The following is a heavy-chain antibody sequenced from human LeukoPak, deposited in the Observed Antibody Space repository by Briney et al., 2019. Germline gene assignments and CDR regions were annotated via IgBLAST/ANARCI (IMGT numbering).Heavy chain of an antibody. CDR1: VGPICLGDYY. CDR3: ARERARMQVRGVIYNWFDP. D-gene: IGHD3-10*01. V-gene: IGHV4-30-4*02. J-gene: IGHJ5*02. CDR2: IYYNGIT. Sequence: PSDPLSLTCSVSVGPICLGDYYWRWVRRPPGKGLEWIGYIYYNGITYYNPALKSRVTISVDTSKSQFSLKLSSVTAADTAVYYCARERARMQVRGVIYNWFDPWGQGTLVTVSS.